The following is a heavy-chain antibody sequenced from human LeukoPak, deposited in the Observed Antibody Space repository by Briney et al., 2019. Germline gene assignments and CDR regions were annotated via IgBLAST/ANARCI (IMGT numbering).Heavy chain of an antibody. Sequence: GASVKVSCKASGGTFSSYAISWVRQAPGQGLEWMGGIIPIFGTANYAQKFQGRVTITTDGSTSTAYMELSSLRSEDTAVYYCAREAERPYFDYWGQGTPVTVSS. V-gene: IGHV1-69*05. CDR1: GGTFSSYA. CDR2: IIPIFGTA. J-gene: IGHJ4*02. CDR3: AREAERPYFDY. D-gene: IGHD1-1*01.